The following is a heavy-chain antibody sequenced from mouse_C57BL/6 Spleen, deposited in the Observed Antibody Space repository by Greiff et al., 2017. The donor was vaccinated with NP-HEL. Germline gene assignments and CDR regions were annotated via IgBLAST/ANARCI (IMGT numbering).Heavy chain of an antibody. CDR1: GFNIKDYY. J-gene: IGHJ3*01. V-gene: IGHV14-2*01. CDR3: ARGETAQATWAWFAY. CDR2: IDPEDGET. D-gene: IGHD3-2*02. Sequence: VQLKQSGAELVKPGASVKLSCTASGFNIKDYYMHWVKQRTEQGLEWIGRIDPEDGETKYAPKFQGKATITADTSSNTAYLQLSSLTSEDTAVYYCARGETAQATWAWFAYWGQGTLVTVSA.